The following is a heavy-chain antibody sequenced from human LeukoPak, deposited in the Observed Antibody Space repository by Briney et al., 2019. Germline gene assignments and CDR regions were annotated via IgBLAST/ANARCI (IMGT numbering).Heavy chain of an antibody. CDR3: ARGGRGYSYGRELDY. V-gene: IGHV1-18*01. CDR2: ISADNGNT. CDR1: GYTFTRYG. D-gene: IGHD5-18*01. Sequence: ASVKVSCKASGYTFTRYGINWMRQAPGQGPEWMGWISADNGNTYYIQRLQGRVTMATDTSTSTAYMELRSLRSDDTAVYYCARGGRGYSYGRELDYWGQGTLVTVSS. J-gene: IGHJ4*02.